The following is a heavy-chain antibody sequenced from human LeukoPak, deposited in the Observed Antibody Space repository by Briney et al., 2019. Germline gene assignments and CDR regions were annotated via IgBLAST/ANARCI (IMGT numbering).Heavy chain of an antibody. V-gene: IGHV4-61*05. Sequence: PSETLSLTCTVSGGSISSSSYYWSWIRQPPGKGLEWIGYIYYSGSTNYNPSLKSRVTISVDTSKNQFSLKLSSVTAADTAVYYCAAAQGFERASGLFDYWGQGTLVTVSS. D-gene: IGHD1-26*01. CDR1: GGSISSSSYY. CDR2: IYYSGST. CDR3: AAAQGFERASGLFDY. J-gene: IGHJ4*02.